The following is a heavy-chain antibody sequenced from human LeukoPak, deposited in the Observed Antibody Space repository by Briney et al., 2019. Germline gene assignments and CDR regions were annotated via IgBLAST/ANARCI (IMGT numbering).Heavy chain of an antibody. CDR2: ISSSSSYI. CDR3: AILYSGYEVDY. CDR1: GFTFSSYS. J-gene: IGHJ4*02. D-gene: IGHD5-12*01. V-gene: IGHV3-21*01. Sequence: GGSLRLSCAASGFTFSSYSMNWVRQAPGKGLEWVSSISSSSSYIYYADSVKGRFTISRDNAKNSLYLQMNSLRAEDTAVYYCAILYSGYEVDYWGQGTLVTVSS.